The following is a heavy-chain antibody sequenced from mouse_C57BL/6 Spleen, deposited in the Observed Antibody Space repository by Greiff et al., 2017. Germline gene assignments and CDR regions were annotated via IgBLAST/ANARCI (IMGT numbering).Heavy chain of an antibody. Sequence: QVQLQQPGAELVRPGTSVKLSCKASGYTFTSYWMHWVKQRPGQGLEWIGVIEPSDSYTNYNQKFKGKATLTVDTSSSTAYMQRSSLTSEDSAVYYCARDDGYYGRHAMDYWGQGTSVTVSS. V-gene: IGHV1-59*01. D-gene: IGHD2-3*01. CDR3: ARDDGYYGRHAMDY. J-gene: IGHJ4*01. CDR2: IEPSDSYT. CDR1: GYTFTSYW.